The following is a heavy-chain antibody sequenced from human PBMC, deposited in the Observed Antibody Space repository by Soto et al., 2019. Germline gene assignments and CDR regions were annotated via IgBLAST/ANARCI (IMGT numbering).Heavy chain of an antibody. CDR3: ARDSNGNYYYGMDV. Sequence: SETLSLTCTVSGGSISSGGYYWSWLRQHPGKGLEWIGYIYYSGSTYYNPSLKSRVTISVDTSKNQFSLKLSSVTAADTAVYYCARDSNGNYYYGMDVWGQGTTVTVSS. CDR2: IYYSGST. J-gene: IGHJ6*02. CDR1: GGSISSGGYY. V-gene: IGHV4-31*03. D-gene: IGHD7-27*01.